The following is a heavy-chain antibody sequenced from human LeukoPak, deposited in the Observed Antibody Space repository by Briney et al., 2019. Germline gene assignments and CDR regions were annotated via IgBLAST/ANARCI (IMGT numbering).Heavy chain of an antibody. CDR3: ARQVNYYDSSGYYYSKYYYYMDV. Sequence: KPSETLSLTCAVSGYSISSGYYWGWTRQPPGKGLEWIGSIYHSGSTYYNPSLKSRVTISVDTSKNQFSLKLSSVTAADTAVYYCARQVNYYDSSGYYYSKYYYYMDVWGKGTTVTVSS. CDR1: GYSISSGYY. V-gene: IGHV4-38-2*01. CDR2: IYHSGST. D-gene: IGHD3-22*01. J-gene: IGHJ6*03.